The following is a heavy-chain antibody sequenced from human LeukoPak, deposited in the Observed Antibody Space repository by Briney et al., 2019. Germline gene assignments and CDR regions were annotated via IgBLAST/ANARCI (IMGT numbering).Heavy chain of an antibody. J-gene: IGHJ4*02. CDR1: GGSISSSSYY. CDR3: ARAGRLLWFGELSG. V-gene: IGHV4-61*05. Sequence: PSETLSLTCTVSGGSISSSSYYWGWIRQPPGKGLEWIGYIYYSGSTNYNPSLKSRVTISVDTSKNQFSLKLSSVTAADTAVYYCARAGRLLWFGELSGWGQGTLVTVSS. D-gene: IGHD3-10*01. CDR2: IYYSGST.